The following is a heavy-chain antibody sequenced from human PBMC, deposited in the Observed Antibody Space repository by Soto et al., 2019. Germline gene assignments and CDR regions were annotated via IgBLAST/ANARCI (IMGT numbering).Heavy chain of an antibody. V-gene: IGHV3-30*18. CDR1: GFTFSSYG. CDR2: ISYDGSNK. J-gene: IGHJ6*02. CDR3: AKEGWRGPRDV. Sequence: QVQLVESGGGVVQPGRSLRLSCAASGFTFSSYGMHWVRQAPGKGLGWVAVISYDGSNKYYADSVKGRFTISRDNSKKTLYLQMNSLGAGDTAGYYCAKEGWRGPRDVWGQGTTVTVSS. D-gene: IGHD5-12*01.